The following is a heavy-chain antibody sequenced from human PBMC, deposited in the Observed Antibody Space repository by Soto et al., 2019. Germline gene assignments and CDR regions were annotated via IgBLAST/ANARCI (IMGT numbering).Heavy chain of an antibody. V-gene: IGHV3-21*01. Sequence: NPGGSLRLSCAASGFIFTSYSMVWVRLAPGKGLEWVASISSGSDSIHYADSVKGRFTISRDNAQNSLYLQMNSLTSEDTAVYYCARDRSADRFVQYFQHWGPGTLVTVS. D-gene: IGHD6-19*01. CDR1: GFIFTSYS. J-gene: IGHJ1*01. CDR2: ISSGSDSI. CDR3: ARDRSADRFVQYFQH.